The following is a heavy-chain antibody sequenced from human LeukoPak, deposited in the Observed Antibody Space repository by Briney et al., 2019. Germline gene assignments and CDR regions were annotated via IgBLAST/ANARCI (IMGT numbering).Heavy chain of an antibody. Sequence: GGSLRLSCVASGFTFRTYAMSWVRQAPGKGLEWLSGINPTDSGDSTYYADSVVGRFTISRDDSKNTLCLQLNSLRADDTAVYYCAKEVAAHRILDAFDFWGQGTLVTVSS. CDR3: AKEVAAHRILDAFDF. J-gene: IGHJ3*01. CDR2: INPTDSGDST. CDR1: GFTFRTYA. D-gene: IGHD6-13*01. V-gene: IGHV3-23*01.